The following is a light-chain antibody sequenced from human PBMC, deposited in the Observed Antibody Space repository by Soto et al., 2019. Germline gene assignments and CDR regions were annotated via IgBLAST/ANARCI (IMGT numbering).Light chain of an antibody. V-gene: IGLV1-44*01. CDR2: SNN. CDR3: AAWDDSLSGVL. CDR1: SSNIGSNT. Sequence: QSVLTQPPSASATPGQRVTIPCSGSSSNIGSNTVNWYQQLPGTAPKLLIYSNNQRPSGVPDRFSGSKSATSASLAISGLQSEDEADYYCAAWDDSLSGVLFGGGTKLTVL. J-gene: IGLJ2*01.